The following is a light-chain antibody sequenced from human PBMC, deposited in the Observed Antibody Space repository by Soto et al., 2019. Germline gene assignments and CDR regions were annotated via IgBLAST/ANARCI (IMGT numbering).Light chain of an antibody. J-gene: IGLJ2*01. Sequence: QSVLTQPPSASGSPGQSVTICCTGTSSDIGAYNYVSWYQQHPGKAPKLMIYEVNKRPSGVPDRFSGSKSGNTASLTVSGLQAEDEAXYYCSSYAGSKNLLFGGGTKVTVL. CDR3: SSYAGSKNLL. CDR2: EVN. V-gene: IGLV2-8*01. CDR1: SSDIGAYNY.